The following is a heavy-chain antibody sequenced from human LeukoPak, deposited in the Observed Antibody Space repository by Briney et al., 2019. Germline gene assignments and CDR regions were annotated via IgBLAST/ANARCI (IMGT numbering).Heavy chain of an antibody. CDR3: ARQGSAYFFDF. CDR2: VYYSGRT. J-gene: IGHJ4*02. Sequence: SETLSLTCTVSGASISTSSHYWGWIRQPPGKELQWTASVYYSGRTNYNPSLKSRVTISVDTSEKQFSLQVNSVTAADTGVYYCARQGSAYFFDFWGQGLPVTVSS. V-gene: IGHV4-39*01. CDR1: GASISTSSHY. D-gene: IGHD2-15*01.